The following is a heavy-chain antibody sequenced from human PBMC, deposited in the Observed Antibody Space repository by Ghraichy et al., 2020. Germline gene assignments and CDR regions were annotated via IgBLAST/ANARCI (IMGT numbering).Heavy chain of an antibody. CDR2: VSGSGAYR. Sequence: GGSLRLSCAASGFTSSDYPMSWVRQPPGTGLEWVSGVSGSGAYRYYADSVKGRFTISRDNSKNMIYLEMNSLRAEDTASYFCAKAIAIWFGDHFFDFWGQGTLVTVSS. CDR1: GFTSSDYP. J-gene: IGHJ4*02. D-gene: IGHD3-10*01. CDR3: AKAIAIWFGDHFFDF. V-gene: IGHV3-23*01.